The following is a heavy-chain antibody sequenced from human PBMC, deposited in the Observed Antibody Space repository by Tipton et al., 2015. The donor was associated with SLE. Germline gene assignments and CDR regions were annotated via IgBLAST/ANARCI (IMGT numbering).Heavy chain of an antibody. CDR3: ARAMVRGEWYFGY. V-gene: IGHV3-53*01. D-gene: IGHD3-10*01. J-gene: IGHJ4*02. Sequence: SLRLSCAASGFTVSSNYMSWVRQAPGKGLEWVSVIYSGGSPYYADSVKGRFPISRDNSKNTLYLQMNSLRAEDTAVYYCARAMVRGEWYFGYWGQGTLVTVSS. CDR1: GFTVSSNY. CDR2: IYSGGSP.